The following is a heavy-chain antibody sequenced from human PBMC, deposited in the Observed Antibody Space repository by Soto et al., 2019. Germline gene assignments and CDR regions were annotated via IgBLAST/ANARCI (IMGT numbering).Heavy chain of an antibody. CDR1: GFTFSSYA. CDR3: AKPRGGNDGFDY. V-gene: IGHV3-23*01. J-gene: IGHJ4*02. CDR2: ISGSGGST. Sequence: EVQLLEAGGGLVQPGGSLRLSCAASGFTFSSYAMSWVRQAPGKGLEWVSAISGSGGSTYYADSVKGRFTISRDNSKNTLYLQMNSMRAEDTAVYYCAKPRGGNDGFDYWGQGTLVTVSS. D-gene: IGHD2-15*01.